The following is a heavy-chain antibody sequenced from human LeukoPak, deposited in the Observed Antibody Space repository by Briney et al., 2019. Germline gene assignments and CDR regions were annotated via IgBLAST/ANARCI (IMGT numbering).Heavy chain of an antibody. CDR2: IIPIFGTA. D-gene: IGHD3-10*01. Sequence: SVKVSCKASGGTFSSYAISWVRQAPGQGLEWMGGIIPIFGTANYAQKFQGRVTITADESTSTAYMELSSQRSEDTAVYYCARNYYGSGSYREKRWFDPWGQGTLVTVSS. V-gene: IGHV1-69*13. CDR3: ARNYYGSGSYREKRWFDP. J-gene: IGHJ5*02. CDR1: GGTFSSYA.